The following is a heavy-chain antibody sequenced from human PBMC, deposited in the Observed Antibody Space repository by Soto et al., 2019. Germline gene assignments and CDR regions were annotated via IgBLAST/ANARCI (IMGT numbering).Heavy chain of an antibody. D-gene: IGHD4-17*01. CDR1: GFSLSNARMG. J-gene: IGHJ6*02. V-gene: IGHV2-26*01. CDR2: ICSNDEK. CDR3: ARATVTLNYYYGMDV. Sequence: QVTLKESGPVLVKPTETLTLTCTVSGFSLSNARMGVSWIRQPPGKALEWLAHICSNDEKSYSTSLKSRLTISKDTAKSQVGLTMTNMDPVDTATYYCARATVTLNYYYGMDVWGQGTTVTVSS.